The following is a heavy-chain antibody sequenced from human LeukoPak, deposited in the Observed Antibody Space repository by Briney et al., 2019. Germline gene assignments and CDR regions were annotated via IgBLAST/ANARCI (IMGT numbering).Heavy chain of an antibody. CDR1: GGSISSSSYY. J-gene: IGHJ5*02. CDR2: IYYSGST. D-gene: IGHD6-19*01. V-gene: IGHV4-39*01. Sequence: SETLSLTCTVSGGSISSSSYYWGWIRQPPGKGLEWIGSIYYSGSTYYNPSLKSRVTISVDTSKNQFSLRLSSVTAADTAVYYCARGGGWQWLAPRGFDPWGQGTLVTVSS. CDR3: ARGGGWQWLAPRGFDP.